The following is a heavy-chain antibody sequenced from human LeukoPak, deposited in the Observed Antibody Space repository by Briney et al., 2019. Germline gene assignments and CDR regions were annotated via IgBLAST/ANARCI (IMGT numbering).Heavy chain of an antibody. Sequence: GGSLRLSCAASGFTFSSYAMSWVRQAPGKGLEWVANIKQDGSEKYYVDSVKGRFTISRDNAKNSLYLQMNSLRAEDTAVYYCAREEGDWGQGTLVTVSS. J-gene: IGHJ4*02. CDR1: GFTFSSYA. CDR2: IKQDGSEK. CDR3: AREEGD. V-gene: IGHV3-7*01.